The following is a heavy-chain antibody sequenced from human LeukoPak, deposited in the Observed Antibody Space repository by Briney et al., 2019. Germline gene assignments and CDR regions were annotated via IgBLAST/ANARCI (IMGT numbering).Heavy chain of an antibody. D-gene: IGHD5-24*01. CDR2: ISGSGGST. V-gene: IGHV3-23*01. CDR1: GFPFSSYA. Sequence: GGSLRLSCEASGFPFSSYAMNWVRPAPGKGLEWVSTISGSGGSTYYADSVKGRFTISRDKSKNTVYLQMNSLRAEDTAVYYCAKERGYGYNHIDYWGQGTLVTVSS. J-gene: IGHJ4*02. CDR3: AKERGYGYNHIDY.